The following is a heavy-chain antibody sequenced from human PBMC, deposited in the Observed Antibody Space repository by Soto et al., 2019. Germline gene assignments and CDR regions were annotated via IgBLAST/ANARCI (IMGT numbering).Heavy chain of an antibody. J-gene: IGHJ4*02. CDR1: GFTFSSYG. Sequence: QVQLVESGGGVVQPGRSLRLSCAASGFTFSSYGMHWVRQAPGKGLEWVAVIWYDGSNKYYADSVKGRFTISRDNSKNTLYLQMNSLRAEDTAVYYYARDLNKIAVAGYFDYWGQGTLVTVSS. D-gene: IGHD6-19*01. V-gene: IGHV3-33*01. CDR2: IWYDGSNK. CDR3: ARDLNKIAVAGYFDY.